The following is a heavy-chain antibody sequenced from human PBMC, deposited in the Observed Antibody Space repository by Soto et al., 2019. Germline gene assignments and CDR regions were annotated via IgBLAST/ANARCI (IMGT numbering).Heavy chain of an antibody. V-gene: IGHV1-18*04. CDR2: ISAYNGNT. CDR3: ARDHYYDSSGYYYGYYYGMDV. CDR1: GYTFTSYG. Sequence: ASVKVSCKASGYTFTSYGISWVRQAPGQGLEWMGWISAYNGNTNYAQKLQGRVTMTTDTSTSTAYMELRSLRSDDTAVYYCARDHYYDSSGYYYGYYYGMDVWGQGTTVTVS. D-gene: IGHD3-22*01. J-gene: IGHJ6*02.